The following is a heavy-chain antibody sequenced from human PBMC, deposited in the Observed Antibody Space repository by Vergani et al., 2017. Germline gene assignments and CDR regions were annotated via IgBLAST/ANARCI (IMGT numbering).Heavy chain of an antibody. V-gene: IGHV4-4*07. CDR2: IYTSGSP. Sequence: QVQLQESGPGLVKPSETLSLTCTVSGGSISSYYWSWIRQPAGKGLEWIGRIYTSGSPNYNPSLKSRVTMSVDTSKNQFSLKLSSVTAADTAVYYCARDRGTNYDILTGYYNVFYYYGMDVWGQGTTVTVSS. J-gene: IGHJ6*02. D-gene: IGHD3-9*01. CDR1: GGSISSYY. CDR3: ARDRGTNYDILTGYYNVFYYYGMDV.